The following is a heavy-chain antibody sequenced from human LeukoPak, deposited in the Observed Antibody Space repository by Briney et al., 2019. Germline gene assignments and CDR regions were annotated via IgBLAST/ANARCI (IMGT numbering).Heavy chain of an antibody. CDR2: ISGSGGST. D-gene: IGHD6-19*01. J-gene: IGHJ4*02. V-gene: IGHV3-23*01. Sequence: GGSLRLSCAASGFTFSSYAMSWVRQAPGKGLEWVSAISGSGGSTYYADSVKGRFTISRDNSKNTLYLQMSSLRADDTALYYCAKYNSDWYDDYWGQGTLVTVSS. CDR3: AKYNSDWYDDY. CDR1: GFTFSSYA.